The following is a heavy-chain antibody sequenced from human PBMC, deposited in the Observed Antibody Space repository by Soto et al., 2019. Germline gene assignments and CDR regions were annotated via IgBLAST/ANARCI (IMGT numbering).Heavy chain of an antibody. CDR3: ARDLSSGYDSYYFAY. V-gene: IGHV4-38-2*02. CDR1: GYLISSGYY. Sequence: SETLSLTCSVSGYLISSGYYWGWVRQTPGKGLEWLGSIDYSGRTYKNPSLKSRVSASVDLSKNQFSLNLRSVTAADPAGYFCARDLSSGYDSYYFAYWGQGTLVTVSS. D-gene: IGHD3-22*01. CDR2: IDYSGRT. J-gene: IGHJ4*02.